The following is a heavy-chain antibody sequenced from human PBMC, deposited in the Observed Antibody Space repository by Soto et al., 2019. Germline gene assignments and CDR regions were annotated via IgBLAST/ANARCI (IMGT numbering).Heavy chain of an antibody. D-gene: IGHD3-22*01. CDR1: GYSFAGYW. V-gene: IGHV5-10-1*01. CDR3: ARQIYDSDSGPNFQYYFDS. CDR2: IDPSDSQT. Sequence: GESLKISCKGSGYSFAGYWITWVRQKPGKGLEWMGRIDPSDSQTYYSPSFRGHVTISVTKSITTVFLQWSSLRASDTAMYYCARQIYDSDSGPNFQYYFDSWGQGTLVTVSS. J-gene: IGHJ4*02.